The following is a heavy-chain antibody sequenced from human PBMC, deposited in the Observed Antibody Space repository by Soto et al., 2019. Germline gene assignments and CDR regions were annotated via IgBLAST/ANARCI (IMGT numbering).Heavy chain of an antibody. D-gene: IGHD6-13*01. V-gene: IGHV4-4*02. J-gene: IGHJ4*01. CDR1: GGSISSESFY. CDR2: ISHGGNT. Sequence: QVQLQESGPGLVKPSGTLSLTCSVSGGSISSESFYWSWVRQHPGKGLEWIGEISHGGNTNYNPSLKRRATISLDKSTNQFSLSLSFVPAADTALYYCATKTVAVAGPDWGHGTPVTVSS. CDR3: ATKTVAVAGPD.